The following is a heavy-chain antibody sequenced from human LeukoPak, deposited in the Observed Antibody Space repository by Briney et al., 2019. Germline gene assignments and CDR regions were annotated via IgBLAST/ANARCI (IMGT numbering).Heavy chain of an antibody. CDR2: FIIIFGTA. CDR1: AGTFSSYA. J-gene: IGHJ6*03. Sequence: ASVKVSCKASAGTFSSYAISWVREAPGQGLEWMGRFIIIFGTANYAQKFQGRVTITTDESTSTAYLELSSLRSEDTAVYYCARVVMVRGSSYYYYYYMDVWGKGTTVTVSS. CDR3: ARVVMVRGSSYYYYYYMDV. V-gene: IGHV1-69*05. D-gene: IGHD3-10*01.